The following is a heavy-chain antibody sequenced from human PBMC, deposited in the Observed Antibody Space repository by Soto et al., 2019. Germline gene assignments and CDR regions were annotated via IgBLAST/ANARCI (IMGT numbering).Heavy chain of an antibody. J-gene: IGHJ4*02. Sequence: QVQLVQSGAEVKRPGSSVKVSCKASGDTFNFYSINWVRQAPGLGLEWMGRVNPIVSMSNYAQKFQGRVTMTADKSTSTAYMELSSLRSEDTAIYYFESSYGSGYRAFDYWGQGALVTGSS. CDR1: GDTFNFYS. CDR3: ESSYGSGYRAFDY. D-gene: IGHD3-10*01. CDR2: VNPIVSMS. V-gene: IGHV1-69*02.